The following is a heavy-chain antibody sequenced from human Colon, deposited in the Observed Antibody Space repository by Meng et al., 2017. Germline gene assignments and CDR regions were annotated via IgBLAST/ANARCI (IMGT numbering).Heavy chain of an antibody. Sequence: ASVKVSCNVSGYTLTELSMNWVRQAPGKGLEWMGGFDPEDGETTYEQKFQDRVTMTEETSTDTAYMELSSLRSEDTAVYYCAADPDMANNLDDWGQGNQV. CDR2: FDPEDGET. D-gene: IGHD5-18*01. CDR3: AADPDMANNLDD. J-gene: IGHJ4*01. CDR1: GYTLTELS. V-gene: IGHV1-24*01.